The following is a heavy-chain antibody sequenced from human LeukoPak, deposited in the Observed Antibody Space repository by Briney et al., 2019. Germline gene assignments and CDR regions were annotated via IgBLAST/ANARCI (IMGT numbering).Heavy chain of an antibody. CDR3: ASLPYGSLAQGY. CDR1: GFTFSSYW. V-gene: IGHV3-74*01. J-gene: IGHJ4*02. Sequence: GGSLRLSCAASGFTFSSYWMHWVRQAPGKGLVWVSRINSDGSFTSYVDSVKGRFTIARDNAKNTLYLQMNSLSAEDTAVYYCASLPYGSLAQGYWGQGTLVTVSS. D-gene: IGHD5-24*01. CDR2: INSDGSFT.